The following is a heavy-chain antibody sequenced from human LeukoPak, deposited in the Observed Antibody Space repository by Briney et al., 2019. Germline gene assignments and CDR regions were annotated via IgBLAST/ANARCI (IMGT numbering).Heavy chain of an antibody. D-gene: IGHD5-18*01. CDR2: INPNSGGT. J-gene: IGHJ4*02. V-gene: IGHV1-2*06. Sequence: GASVKVSCKASGYTFTSYYVHWVRQAPGQGLEWMGRINPNSGGTNYAQKFQGRVTMTRDTSISTAYMELSRRRSDDTAVYYCAKTRFPGYSYGYGLLDYWGQGTLVTVSS. CDR3: AKTRFPGYSYGYGLLDY. CDR1: GYTFTSYY.